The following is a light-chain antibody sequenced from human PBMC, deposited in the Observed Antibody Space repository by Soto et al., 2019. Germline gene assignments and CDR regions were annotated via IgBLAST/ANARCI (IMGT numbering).Light chain of an antibody. CDR3: QQYESYSPLT. V-gene: IGKV1-5*01. Sequence: DIQMTQSPSILSASVGDRVTITCRASQSIRSWLAWYQQKPGKAPKLLIYDAYSLENGVPSRFSGRRSGTEFTLNTAGLQPEDFATYYCQQYESYSPLTFGGGTKVEIK. CDR2: DAY. J-gene: IGKJ4*01. CDR1: QSIRSW.